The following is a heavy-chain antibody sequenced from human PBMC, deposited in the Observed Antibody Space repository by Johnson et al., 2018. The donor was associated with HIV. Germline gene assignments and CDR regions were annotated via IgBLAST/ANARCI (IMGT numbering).Heavy chain of an antibody. J-gene: IGHJ3*02. CDR2: ISWNSGSI. D-gene: IGHD3-10*01. V-gene: IGHV3-9*01. CDR3: ARDFSVRAFDI. CDR1: GFTFDDYA. Sequence: VQLVESGGGLVQPGRSLRLSCAASGFTFDDYAMHWVRQAPGKGLEWVSGISWNSGSIGYADSVKGRFTISRDNAKNSLYLQMNSLRAEDTALYYCARDFSVRAFDIWGQGTMVTFSS.